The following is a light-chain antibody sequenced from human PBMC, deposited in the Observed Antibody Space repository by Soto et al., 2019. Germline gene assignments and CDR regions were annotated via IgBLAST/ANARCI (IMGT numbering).Light chain of an antibody. CDR1: QSVSTN. J-gene: IGKJ1*01. CDR2: GAS. V-gene: IGKV3-15*01. Sequence: EVVMTQTPAILSVSPGERATLSCRASQSVSTNLAWYQQKPGQAPRLLIYGASTRATGIPARFSGSGSGTEFPLTISSLQSEDFAVYYCQHYNNWPPWTFGQGTKVEIK. CDR3: QHYNNWPPWT.